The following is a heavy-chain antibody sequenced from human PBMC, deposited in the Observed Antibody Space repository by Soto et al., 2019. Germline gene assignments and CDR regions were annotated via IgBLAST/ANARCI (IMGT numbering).Heavy chain of an antibody. Sequence: GGALILSCAASGVTFSSYGLSWVRHAPGKGLDCVSAFSGSGGSTYYADSVKGRFTISRDNSKNTLYLQMNSLRAEDTAVYYCAKDLAALTWIQIWFSYFDYWGQGTLVTVSS. CDR2: FSGSGGST. CDR1: GVTFSSYG. CDR3: AKDLAALTWIQIWFSYFDY. V-gene: IGHV3-23*01. D-gene: IGHD5-18*01. J-gene: IGHJ4*02.